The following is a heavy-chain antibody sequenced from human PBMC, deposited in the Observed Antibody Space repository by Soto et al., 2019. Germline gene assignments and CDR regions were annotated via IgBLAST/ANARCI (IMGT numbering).Heavy chain of an antibody. J-gene: IGHJ4*02. D-gene: IGHD7-27*01. CDR3: ARGPPNWGFDL. V-gene: IGHV1-8*01. Sequence: QVQLVQSGAEVKKPGASVKVSCKASGDTFTTYDINWVRQATGQGLEWIGWMSPKTGNTGYAQNFQGRVTMTRNLSISTAYMELSSLTSEDTAVYYCARGPPNWGFDLWGQGTLVPVSS. CDR1: GDTFTTYD. CDR2: MSPKTGNT.